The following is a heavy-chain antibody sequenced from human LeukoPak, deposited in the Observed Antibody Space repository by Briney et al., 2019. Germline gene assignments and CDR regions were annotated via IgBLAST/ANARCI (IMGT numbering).Heavy chain of an antibody. CDR3: VSFYETY. CDR2: INSDGSWT. J-gene: IGHJ4*02. D-gene: IGHD2-2*01. V-gene: IGHV3-74*01. Sequence: GGSLRLSCAASGNYWMHWVRQAPGKGLVWVSHINSDGSWTGYADSVKGRFTISKDNAKNTVYLQMNNLRAEDTAVYYCVSFYETYWGRGTLVTVSS. CDR1: GNYW.